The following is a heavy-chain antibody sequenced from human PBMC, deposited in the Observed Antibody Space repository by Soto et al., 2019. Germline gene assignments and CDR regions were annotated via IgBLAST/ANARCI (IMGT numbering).Heavy chain of an antibody. D-gene: IGHD2-15*01. V-gene: IGHV3-64D*06. J-gene: IGHJ5*02. CDR2: ISSNGGST. Sequence: GGSLRLSCSASGFPFSSYSMHLVRPAPGKGLEYVSAISSNGGSTYYADSVKGRFTISRGNSKNTLYLQMSSLRAEDTAVYYCVKSGSGGSLNWFDPWGQGNLVTVSS. CDR1: GFPFSSYS. CDR3: VKSGSGGSLNWFDP.